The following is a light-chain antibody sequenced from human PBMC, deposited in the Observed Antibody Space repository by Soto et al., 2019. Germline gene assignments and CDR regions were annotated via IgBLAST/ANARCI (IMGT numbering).Light chain of an antibody. CDR2: GTS. J-gene: IGKJ5*01. CDR3: QQYEDWPIT. V-gene: IGKV3-15*01. Sequence: EIVLTQSPGTLSLSLGERATLSCRASQSVSSNYLAWYQQKPGQAPRLLIYGTSTRATGIPARFSGSGSGTEFTLTITSLQSEDLAVYYCQQYEDWPITFGQGTRLE. CDR1: QSVSSNY.